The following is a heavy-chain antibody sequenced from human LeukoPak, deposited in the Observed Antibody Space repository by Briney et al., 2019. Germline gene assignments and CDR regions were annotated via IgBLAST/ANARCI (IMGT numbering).Heavy chain of an antibody. CDR2: IYYTGTT. Sequence: SETLSLTCTVSGGSISSSSHSWGWIRQPPGKGLEWTGSIYYTGTTYYNPSLKSRVTISVDTSKNQFSLKLNSVTAADTAVYYCAQSLGSSNWIGNWFDPWGQGTLVTVSS. J-gene: IGHJ5*02. D-gene: IGHD6-13*01. V-gene: IGHV4-39*01. CDR3: AQSLGSSNWIGNWFDP. CDR1: GGSISSSSHS.